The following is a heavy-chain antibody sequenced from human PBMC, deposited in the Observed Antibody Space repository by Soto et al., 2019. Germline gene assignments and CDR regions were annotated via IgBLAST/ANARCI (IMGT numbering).Heavy chain of an antibody. Sequence: EVQLLESGGGLVQPGGSLRLSCAASGFTFSSYAMSWVRQAPGKGQVWVSAISGSGGSTYYADSVKGRFTISRDNSKNTLYLQMNSLRAEDTAVYYCAKDGGYYDSSSSHSGQGTLVTVSS. CDR2: ISGSGGST. CDR1: GFTFSSYA. D-gene: IGHD3-22*01. CDR3: AKDGGYYDSSSSH. J-gene: IGHJ4*02. V-gene: IGHV3-23*01.